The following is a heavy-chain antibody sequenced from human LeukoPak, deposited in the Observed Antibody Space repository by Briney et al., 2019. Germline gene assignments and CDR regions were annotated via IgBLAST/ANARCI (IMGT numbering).Heavy chain of an antibody. CDR2: IKGIGGST. J-gene: IGHJ5*02. V-gene: IGHV3-23*01. Sequence: GCLRLSCAASVDSFSSSAMSWVREAPGKGREWVSSIKGIGGSTYSADSVKGRLTISKDNSKNTQYLQMNSLRAKYTAVYYCANEDWFDPWRQGTLVTVPS. CDR1: VDSFSSSA. CDR3: ANEDWFDP.